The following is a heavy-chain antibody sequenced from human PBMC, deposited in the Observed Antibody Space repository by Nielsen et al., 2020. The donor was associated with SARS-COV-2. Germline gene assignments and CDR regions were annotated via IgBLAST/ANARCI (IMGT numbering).Heavy chain of an antibody. CDR1: GYTFTSYY. J-gene: IGHJ6*02. Sequence: ASVKVSCKASGYTFTSYYMHWVRQAPGQGLEWMGIINPSGGSTSYAQKFQGRVTMTRDTSTGTVYMELSSLRSEDTAVYYCARDGFSFDSSGYTYGMDVWGQGTTVTVSS. V-gene: IGHV1-46*01. CDR3: ARDGFSFDSSGYTYGMDV. D-gene: IGHD3-22*01. CDR2: INPSGGST.